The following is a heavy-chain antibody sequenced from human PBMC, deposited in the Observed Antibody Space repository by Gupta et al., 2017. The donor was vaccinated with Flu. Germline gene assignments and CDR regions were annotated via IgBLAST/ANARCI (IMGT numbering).Heavy chain of an antibody. J-gene: IGHJ2*01. CDR1: GGSISSGSYY. CDR2: IYTSGST. Sequence: QVQLQESGPGLVKPSQTLSLTCTVSGGSISSGSYYWSWIRQPAGKGLEWIGRIYTSGSTNYNPSLKSRVTISVDTSKNQFSLKLSSVTAADTAVYYCARDAYGGNFTARLIWYFDLWGRGTLVTVSS. V-gene: IGHV4-61*02. CDR3: ARDAYGGNFTARLIWYFDL. D-gene: IGHD4-17*01.